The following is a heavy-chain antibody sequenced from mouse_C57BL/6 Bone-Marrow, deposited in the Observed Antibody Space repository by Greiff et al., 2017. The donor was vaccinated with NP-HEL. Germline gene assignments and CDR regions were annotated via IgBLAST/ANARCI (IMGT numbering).Heavy chain of an antibody. J-gene: IGHJ1*03. CDR1: GYTFTSYG. CDR2: IYPRSGNT. D-gene: IGHD1-1*01. CDR3: FSATVAARYWYFDV. V-gene: IGHV1-81*01. Sequence: QVQLQQSGAELAKPGASVKLSCKASGYTFTSYGISWVKQRPGQGLEWIGEIYPRSGNTYYNEKFKGKATLTADKSSSTAYMELRSLTSEDSAVYFCFSATVAARYWYFDVWGTGTTVTVSS.